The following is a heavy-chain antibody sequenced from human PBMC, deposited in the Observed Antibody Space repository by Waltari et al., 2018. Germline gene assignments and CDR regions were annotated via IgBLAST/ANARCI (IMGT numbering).Heavy chain of an antibody. CDR1: GGSISSYY. J-gene: IGHJ4*02. D-gene: IGHD4-4*01. V-gene: IGHV4-59*01. CDR3: ARDGYSNFFDY. CDR2: IYYSGST. Sequence: QVQLQESGPGLVKPSETLSLTCTVSGGSISSYYWSWIRQPPGKGLEWIGYIYYSGSTNYNPSLKSLVTISVDTSKNQFSLKLSSVTAADTAVYYCARDGYSNFFDYWGQGTLVTVSS.